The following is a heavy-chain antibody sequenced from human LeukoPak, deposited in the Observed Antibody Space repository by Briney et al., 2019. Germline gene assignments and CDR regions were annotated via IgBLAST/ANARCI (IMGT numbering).Heavy chain of an antibody. V-gene: IGHV3-30*02. Sequence: PGGSLRLSCAASGFNFNIFGMHWVRQTPGKGLEWVAFIWHDGSHKYDADSVNGRFTISRDNSKNTLYLQMNSLRVEDTAVYYCVRGDWGMYYFDQWGQGTLVTVSS. CDR1: GFNFNIFG. CDR3: VRGDWGMYYFDQ. CDR2: IWHDGSHK. D-gene: IGHD7-27*01. J-gene: IGHJ4*02.